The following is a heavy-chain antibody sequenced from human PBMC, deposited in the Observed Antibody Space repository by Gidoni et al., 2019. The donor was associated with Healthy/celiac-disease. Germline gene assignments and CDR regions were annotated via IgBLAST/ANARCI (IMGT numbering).Heavy chain of an antibody. V-gene: IGHV1-46*01. D-gene: IGHD3-10*01. J-gene: IGHJ3*02. CDR1: GYTFTSYY. Sequence: QVQLVQSGAEVKKPGASVKVSCKASGYTFTSYYMHWVRQAPGQGLEWMGIINPSGGSTSYAQKFQGRVTMTRDTSTSTVYMELSSLRSEDTAVYYCARVIRGRPGEQAFDIWGQGTMVTVSS. CDR3: ARVIRGRPGEQAFDI. CDR2: INPSGGST.